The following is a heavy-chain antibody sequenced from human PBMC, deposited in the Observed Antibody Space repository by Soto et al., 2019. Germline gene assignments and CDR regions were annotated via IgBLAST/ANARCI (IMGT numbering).Heavy chain of an antibody. CDR1: GYTFTSYD. V-gene: IGHV1-18*04. CDR2: ISGHNGKA. CDR3: ARRGYIGNFAMDV. D-gene: IGHD5-12*01. J-gene: IGHJ6*02. Sequence: ASVKVSCKASGYTFTSYDVMWVRPAPGQGLEGMGWISGHNGKADYAENFQGRVIMTTDTSTATASMDLRGLRSDDTAVYYCARRGYIGNFAMDVWGQGTTVTVSS.